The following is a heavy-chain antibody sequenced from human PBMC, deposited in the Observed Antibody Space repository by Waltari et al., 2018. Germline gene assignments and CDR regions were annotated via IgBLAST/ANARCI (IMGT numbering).Heavy chain of an antibody. Sequence: QVQLQESGPGLVKPSETLSLTCTVSGGSISSYYWSWIRQPPGQGLEWIGYIYYSGSTNYNPSLKSRVTISVDTSKNQFSLKLSSVTAADTAVYYCARVRQTFWIAVAGHPSYYFDYWGQGTLVTVSS. V-gene: IGHV4-59*01. CDR2: IYYSGST. CDR3: ARVRQTFWIAVAGHPSYYFDY. D-gene: IGHD6-19*01. J-gene: IGHJ4*02. CDR1: GGSISSYY.